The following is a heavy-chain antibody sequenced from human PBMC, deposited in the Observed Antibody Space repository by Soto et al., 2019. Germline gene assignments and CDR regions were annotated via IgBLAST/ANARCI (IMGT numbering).Heavy chain of an antibody. J-gene: IGHJ4*02. Sequence: QVQLQESGPGLVKPSQTLSLTCTVSGGSISSGDYYWSWIRQPPGKGLEWIGYIYYSGSTYYNPSTQGRVTIAVDTSYNPCSLRRSSGAAVDAAVDYCARGYSIAVGDAEDYSGRGTPGTVFS. CDR3: ARGYSIAVGDAEDY. V-gene: IGHV4-30-4*01. D-gene: IGHD6-19*01. CDR1: GGSISSGDYY. CDR2: IYYSGST.